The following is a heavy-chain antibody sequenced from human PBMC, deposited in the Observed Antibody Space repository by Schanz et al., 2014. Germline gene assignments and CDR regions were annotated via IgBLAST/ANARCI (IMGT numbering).Heavy chain of an antibody. CDR3: VRVPSRDVSFDL. CDR2: IIPILGIA. D-gene: IGHD3-16*01. Sequence: QVQLVQSGAEVKKPGASVKVSCKASGYTFTSDSMHWVRQAPGQGLEWMGRIIPILGIANYAQKFQGRVTITADKSTSTAYMELTSLRSDDTAHYYCVRVPSRDVSFDLWGRGTLVTVSS. V-gene: IGHV1-69*02. CDR1: GYTFTSDS. J-gene: IGHJ2*01.